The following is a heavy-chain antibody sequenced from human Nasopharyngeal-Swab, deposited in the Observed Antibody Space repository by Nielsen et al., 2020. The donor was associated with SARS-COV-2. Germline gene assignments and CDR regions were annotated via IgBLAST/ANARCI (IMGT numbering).Heavy chain of an antibody. D-gene: IGHD4-17*01. J-gene: IGHJ4*02. V-gene: IGHV4-34*01. Sequence: WIRQPPGKGLEWIGEINHSGSTYYNPSLKSRVTISVDTSKNQFSLKLSSVTAADTAVYYCARGRDYGDYVDYFDYWGQGTLVTVSS. CDR3: ARGRDYGDYVDYFDY. CDR2: INHSGST.